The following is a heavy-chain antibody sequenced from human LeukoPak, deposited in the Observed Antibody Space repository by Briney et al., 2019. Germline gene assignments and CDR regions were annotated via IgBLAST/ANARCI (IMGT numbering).Heavy chain of an antibody. Sequence: ASVKVSCKVSGYTLTELSMHWVRQAPGKGLEWMGGFDPEDGETIYAQKFQGRVTMTEDTSTDTAYMELSSLRSEDTAVYYCATKRTYYDSSGYPTQDAFDIWGQGTMVTVSS. CDR2: FDPEDGET. CDR3: ATKRTYYDSSGYPTQDAFDI. D-gene: IGHD3-22*01. CDR1: GYTLTELS. J-gene: IGHJ3*02. V-gene: IGHV1-24*01.